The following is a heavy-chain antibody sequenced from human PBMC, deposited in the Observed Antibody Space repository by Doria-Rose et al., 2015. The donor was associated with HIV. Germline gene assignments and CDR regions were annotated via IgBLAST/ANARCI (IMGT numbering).Heavy chain of an antibody. D-gene: IGHD1-26*01. Sequence: QVQLQESGGGLVKPGGSLRLSCAASGFTSSDFYINWIRQPPGKGLEWISSVSSTGISLFYAGSVKGRFTISTDNARNSVFLQMSSLRAEDTAVYYCARGGQWGATDGFDVWGQGTLVTVSA. CDR3: ARGGQWGATDGFDV. CDR1: GFTSSDFY. CDR2: VSSTGISL. J-gene: IGHJ3*01. V-gene: IGHV3-11*04.